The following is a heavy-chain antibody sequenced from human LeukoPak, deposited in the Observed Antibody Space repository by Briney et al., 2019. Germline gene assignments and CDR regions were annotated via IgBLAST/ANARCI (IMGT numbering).Heavy chain of an antibody. D-gene: IGHD6-19*01. V-gene: IGHV4-34*01. CDR1: GGSFSGYY. J-gene: IGHJ4*02. CDR2: INHSGST. Sequence: SETLSLTCAVYGGSFSGYYWSWIRQPPGNGLEWIGEINHSGSTNYNPSLKSRVTISVDTSKNQFSLKLSSVTAADTAVYYCARRSSGWGYYFDYWGQGTLVTVSS. CDR3: ARRSSGWGYYFDY.